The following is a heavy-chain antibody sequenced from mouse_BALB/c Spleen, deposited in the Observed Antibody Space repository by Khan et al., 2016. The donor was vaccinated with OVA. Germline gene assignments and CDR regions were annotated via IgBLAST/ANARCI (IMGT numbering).Heavy chain of an antibody. CDR2: IWAGGST. V-gene: IGHV2-9*02. CDR1: EFSLTSYG. CDR3: ASLEDI. Sequence: QVQLKESGPGLVAPSQSLSITCTVSEFSLTSYGVHWVRQPPGKGLEWLGVIWAGGSTNYNSAMMYRLTISKKNSKSQVVLKMNSRQTDYTAMYYCASLEDIWGQGTTLTVSS. J-gene: IGHJ2*01.